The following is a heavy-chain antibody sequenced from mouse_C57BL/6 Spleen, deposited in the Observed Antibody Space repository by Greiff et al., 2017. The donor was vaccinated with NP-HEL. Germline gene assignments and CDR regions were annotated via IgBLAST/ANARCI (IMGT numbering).Heavy chain of an antibody. V-gene: IGHV1-55*01. J-gene: IGHJ2*01. CDR1: GYTFTSYW. Sequence: VQLQQPGAELVKPGASVKMSCKASGYTFTSYWITWVKQRPGQGLEWIGDIYPGSGSTNYNEKFKSKATLTVDTSSSTAYMQLSSLTSEDSAVYYCARSPYYYGSSRVFDYWGQGTTLTVSS. CDR2: IYPGSGST. D-gene: IGHD1-1*01. CDR3: ARSPYYYGSSRVFDY.